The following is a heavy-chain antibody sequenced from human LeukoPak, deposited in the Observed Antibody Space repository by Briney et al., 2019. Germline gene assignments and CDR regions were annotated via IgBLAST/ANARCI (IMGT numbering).Heavy chain of an antibody. CDR3: ATDLDWNDRGFDP. CDR2: FDPEDGET. Sequence: GASVKVSCKVSGYTLTELSMHWVRQAPGKGLEWMGGFDPEDGETIYAQKFQGRVAMTEDTSTDTAHMELSSLRSEDTAVYYCATDLDWNDRGFDPWGQGTLVTVSS. CDR1: GYTLTELS. D-gene: IGHD1-1*01. J-gene: IGHJ5*02. V-gene: IGHV1-24*01.